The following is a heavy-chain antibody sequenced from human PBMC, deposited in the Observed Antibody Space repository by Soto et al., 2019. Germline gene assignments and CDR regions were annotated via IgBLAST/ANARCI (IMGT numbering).Heavy chain of an antibody. CDR3: AKGLVPLAFIVLDGFDP. D-gene: IGHD2-8*01. V-gene: IGHV3-9*01. CDR1: GFTFDDYA. CDR2: ISWNSGSI. J-gene: IGHJ5*02. Sequence: EVQLVESGGGLVQPGRSLRLSCAASGFTFDDYAMHWVRQAPGKGLEWVSGISWNSGSIGYADSVKGRFTISRDNAKNSLYLQMNSLRAEDTALYYCAKGLVPLAFIVLDGFDPWGQGTLVTVSS.